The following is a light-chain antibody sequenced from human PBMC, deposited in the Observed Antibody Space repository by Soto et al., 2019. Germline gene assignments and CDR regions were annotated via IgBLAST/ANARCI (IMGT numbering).Light chain of an antibody. CDR1: KDISSS. CDR3: QQSFITPRT. V-gene: IGKV1-12*01. CDR2: AAS. Sequence: RVTQSPSSVSASVGDRVTITCQTSKDISSSVACYQQKPGKAPNLLIYAASTLQGGVPSRFSGSGSETDFTLTISSLQPEDFATYYCQQSFITPRTFGQGTKV. J-gene: IGKJ1*01.